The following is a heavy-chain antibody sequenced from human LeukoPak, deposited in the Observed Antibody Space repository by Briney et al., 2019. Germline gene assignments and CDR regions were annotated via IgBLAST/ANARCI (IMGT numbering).Heavy chain of an antibody. Sequence: SETLSLTCTVSGGSISSYYWSWIRQPPGKGLECVGYIYYSGSTNYNPSPKSRVTISVDTSKNQFSLKLSSVTAADTAVYYCARAISWFGELGAFDIWGQGTMVTVSS. CDR1: GGSISSYY. D-gene: IGHD3-10*01. J-gene: IGHJ3*02. CDR2: IYYSGST. CDR3: ARAISWFGELGAFDI. V-gene: IGHV4-59*01.